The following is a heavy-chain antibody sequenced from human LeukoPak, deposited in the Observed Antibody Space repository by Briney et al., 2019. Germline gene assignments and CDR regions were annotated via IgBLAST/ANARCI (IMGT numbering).Heavy chain of an antibody. Sequence: SETLSLTCTVSCGSISGSYWSWIRQPPGKGLEWIAYMCNSGSTNYNPSLKSRVTISIDTSKNQFSLKLSSLTAADTAIYYCARGIESYGDYGYWGQGILVTVSS. V-gene: IGHV4-59*01. CDR3: ARGIESYGDYGY. D-gene: IGHD4-17*01. CDR1: CGSISGSY. J-gene: IGHJ4*02. CDR2: MCNSGST.